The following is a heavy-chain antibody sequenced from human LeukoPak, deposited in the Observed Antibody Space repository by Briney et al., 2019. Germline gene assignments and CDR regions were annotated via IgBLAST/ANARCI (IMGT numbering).Heavy chain of an antibody. Sequence: SETLSLTCAVYGGSFSGYYWSWIRQPPGKGLEWIGEINHSGSTNYNPSLKSRVTISVDTSKNQFSLKPSSVTAADTAVYYCARRPRYCSGGSCLSLFDYWGQGTLVTVSS. D-gene: IGHD2-15*01. CDR3: ARRPRYCSGGSCLSLFDY. CDR2: INHSGST. J-gene: IGHJ4*02. CDR1: GGSFSGYY. V-gene: IGHV4-34*01.